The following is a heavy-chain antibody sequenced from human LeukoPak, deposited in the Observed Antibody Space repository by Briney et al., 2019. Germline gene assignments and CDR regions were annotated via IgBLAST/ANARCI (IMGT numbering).Heavy chain of an antibody. CDR1: GFTFSSYA. D-gene: IGHD6-19*01. CDR2: ISGGGGST. Sequence: GGSLRLSCAASGFTFSSYAMSWVRQAPGKGLEWVSAISGGGGSTYYADSVKGRFTISRDNSKNTLYLQMNSLRAEDTAVYYCAKDPSPYSSGWYTWAYYGMDVWGQGTTVTVSS. CDR3: AKDPSPYSSGWYTWAYYGMDV. J-gene: IGHJ6*02. V-gene: IGHV3-23*01.